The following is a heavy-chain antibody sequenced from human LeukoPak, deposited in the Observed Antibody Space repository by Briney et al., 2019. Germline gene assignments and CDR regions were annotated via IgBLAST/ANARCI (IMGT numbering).Heavy chain of an antibody. CDR3: AREGVGDQLFDY. CDR1: GGSISSXX. J-gene: IGHJ4*02. V-gene: IGHV4-59*11. D-gene: IGHD2-2*01. CDR2: IYYSGGT. Sequence: SETLSLTCTVSGGSISSXXXXXXXXXXXXXXXWIGFIYYSGGTNYNPSLKSRVTISVETSKNQFSLRLNSVTAADTAVYYCAREGVGDQLFDYWGQGTLVTVSS.